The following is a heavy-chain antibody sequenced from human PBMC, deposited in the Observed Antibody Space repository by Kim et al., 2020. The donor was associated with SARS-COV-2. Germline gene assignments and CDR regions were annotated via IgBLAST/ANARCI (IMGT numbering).Heavy chain of an antibody. Sequence: SVKVSCKASGGTFSSYAISWVRQAPGQGLEWMGGIIPIFGTANYAQKFQGRVTITADESTSTAYMELSSLTSEDTAVYYCARGGDTAMVDAYYYGMDVWGQGTTVTVSS. CDR2: IIPIFGTA. D-gene: IGHD5-18*01. V-gene: IGHV1-69*13. J-gene: IGHJ6*02. CDR1: GGTFSSYA. CDR3: ARGGDTAMVDAYYYGMDV.